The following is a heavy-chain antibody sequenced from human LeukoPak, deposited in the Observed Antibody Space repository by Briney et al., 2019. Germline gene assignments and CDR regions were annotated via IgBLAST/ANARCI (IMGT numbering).Heavy chain of an antibody. CDR2: MHYSGST. D-gene: IGHD6-19*01. CDR3: CGSGWFAGPFGY. J-gene: IGHJ4*02. Sequence: SETLSLTCSVSGGSITKNGYYWGWIRQSPETGLEWIGSMHYSGSTYYNPSLNSRVTISVDTSKNQFSLKLTSVTAADTAVYYCCGSGWFAGPFGYWGQGALVTVSA. CDR1: GGSITKNGYY. V-gene: IGHV4-39*07.